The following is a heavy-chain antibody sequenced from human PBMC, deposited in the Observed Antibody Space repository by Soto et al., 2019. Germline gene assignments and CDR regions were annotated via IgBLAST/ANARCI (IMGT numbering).Heavy chain of an antibody. CDR1: GFTFSSYA. CDR3: AKVINCRRSPVVRGRCYYYYGMDV. CDR2: ISGSGGST. J-gene: IGHJ6*02. D-gene: IGHD3-10*01. V-gene: IGHV3-23*01. Sequence: GGSLRLSCAASGFTFSSYAMSWVRQAPGEGLEWVSAISGSGGSTYYADSVKGRFTISRDNSKNTLYLQMNSLRAEDTAVYYCAKVINCRRSPVVRGRCYYYYGMDVWGQGTTVTVSS.